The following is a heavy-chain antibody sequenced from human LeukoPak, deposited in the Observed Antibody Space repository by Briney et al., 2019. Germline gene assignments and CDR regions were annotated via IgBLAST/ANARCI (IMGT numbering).Heavy chain of an antibody. Sequence: GGSLRLSCAASGFTFSSYAMHWVRQAPGKGLEWVAVISDDGSNKYYADSVKGRFTISRDNSKNTLYLQMNSLRAEDTAVYYCARDRSYGDPYYYYGMDVWGQGTTVTVSS. CDR2: ISDDGSNK. CDR3: ARDRSYGDPYYYYGMDV. J-gene: IGHJ6*02. D-gene: IGHD4-17*01. CDR1: GFTFSSYA. V-gene: IGHV3-30-3*01.